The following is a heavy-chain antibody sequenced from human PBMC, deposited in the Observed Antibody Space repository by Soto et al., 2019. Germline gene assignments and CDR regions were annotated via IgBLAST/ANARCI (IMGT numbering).Heavy chain of an antibody. Sequence: ASETLSLPCTVSGGSISSSSYYWGWIRQPPGKGLEWIGSIYYSGSTYYNPSLKSQVTISVDTSKNQFSLKLSSVTAADTAVYYCASNDYGDYGYFDYWGQGTLVTVSS. D-gene: IGHD4-17*01. J-gene: IGHJ4*02. CDR2: IYYSGST. CDR3: ASNDYGDYGYFDY. V-gene: IGHV4-39*01. CDR1: GGSISSSSYY.